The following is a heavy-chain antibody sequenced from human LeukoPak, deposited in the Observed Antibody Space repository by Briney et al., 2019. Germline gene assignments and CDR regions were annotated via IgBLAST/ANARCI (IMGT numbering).Heavy chain of an antibody. CDR3: ARDTQEYGSGSYYDDTFDS. J-gene: IGHJ3*02. CDR1: GGSMIDHY. Sequence: PSETLSLTCTVSGGSMIDHYWSWVRQPPGKGLEWVGYMHHSGKANSNPSLKSRVTISVDTSKNQVSLKLSSVTAADTAVYYCARDTQEYGSGSYYDDTFDSWGQGTLVTVSS. CDR2: MHHSGKA. V-gene: IGHV4-59*11. D-gene: IGHD3-10*01.